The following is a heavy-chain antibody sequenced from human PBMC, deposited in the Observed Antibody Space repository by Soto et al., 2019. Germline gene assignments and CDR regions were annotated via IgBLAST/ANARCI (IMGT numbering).Heavy chain of an antibody. Sequence: ETLSLTCTVSGGSISSYYWSWIRQSPGKGLEWIGYIHYSGSTKSNPSLKSRVTISVDTSKNQFSLKLSSVTAADTAVYYCASRRDIVVVVAATHFDYWGQGTLVSVSS. J-gene: IGHJ4*02. CDR3: ASRRDIVVVVAATHFDY. V-gene: IGHV4-59*12. D-gene: IGHD2-15*01. CDR1: GGSISSYY. CDR2: IHYSGST.